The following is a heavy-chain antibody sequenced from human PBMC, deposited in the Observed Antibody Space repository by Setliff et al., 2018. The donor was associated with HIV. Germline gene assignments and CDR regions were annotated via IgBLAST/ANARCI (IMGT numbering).Heavy chain of an antibody. D-gene: IGHD3-22*01. J-gene: IGHJ3*02. CDR1: GYTFTGYY. V-gene: IGHV1-2*02. Sequence: ASVKVSCKASGYTFTGYYMHWVRQAPGRGLEWMGWINPNSGGTNYAQKFQGRVTMTRDTSISTAYMELSRLRSDDTAVYYCAGVPGRYDSSGYAFDIWGQGTMVTVSS. CDR3: AGVPGRYDSSGYAFDI. CDR2: INPNSGGT.